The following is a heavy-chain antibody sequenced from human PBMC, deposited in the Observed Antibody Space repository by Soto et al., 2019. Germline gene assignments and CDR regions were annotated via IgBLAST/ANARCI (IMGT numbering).Heavy chain of an antibody. CDR3: ARGNALLPFDY. CDR1: GGSISSHSHY. CDR2: IYYSGSN. J-gene: IGHJ4*02. Sequence: SETLSLTCSVSGGSISSHSHYWGWIRQPPGKGLEWIGCIYYSGSNYYNPSLKSRVTISVDTSKNQFSLKLSSVTAADTAVYYCARGNALLPFDYWGQGTLVTVSS. V-gene: IGHV4-30-4*08.